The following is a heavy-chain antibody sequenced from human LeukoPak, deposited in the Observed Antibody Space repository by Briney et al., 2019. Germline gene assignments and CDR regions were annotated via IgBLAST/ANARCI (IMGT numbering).Heavy chain of an antibody. CDR2: INSDGTIT. Sequence: GGSLRLTCAASGFTFSSYWMHWVRQVSGKGLVWVSRINSDGTITSYADSVKGRFTISRDNAKSTLFLQMNSLRAEDTAVYYCARGWWELLETHYFDYWGQGTLVTVSS. J-gene: IGHJ4*02. CDR1: GFTFSSYW. D-gene: IGHD1-26*01. CDR3: ARGWWELLETHYFDY. V-gene: IGHV3-74*01.